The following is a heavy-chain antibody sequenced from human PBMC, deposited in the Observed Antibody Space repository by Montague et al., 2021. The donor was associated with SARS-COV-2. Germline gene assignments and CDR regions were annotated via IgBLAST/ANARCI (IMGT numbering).Heavy chain of an antibody. CDR3: ARVFPRWLQFDPYFDY. J-gene: IGHJ4*02. CDR1: GGSISSYY. V-gene: IGHV4-59*01. CDR2: IYYSVST. D-gene: IGHD5-24*01. Sequence: SETLSLTCTVSGGSISSYYCSWIRQPPGKGLEWIGHIYYSVSTNYNPSLKSRVTISVDTSKNQFSLKLSSVTAADTAAYYCARVFPRWLQFDPYFDYWGQGTLVTVSS.